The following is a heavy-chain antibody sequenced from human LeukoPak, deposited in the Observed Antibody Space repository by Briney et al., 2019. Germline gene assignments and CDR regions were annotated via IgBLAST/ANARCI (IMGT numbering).Heavy chain of an antibody. Sequence: GGSLRLSCAASGFTFSSYAMSWVRQAPGKGLEWVSAISGSGGSTYYADSVKGRFTISKDNSKNTLYLQMNSLRAEDTAVYYCAKSPGPLHYGMDVWGQGTTVTVSS. CDR1: GFTFSSYA. J-gene: IGHJ6*02. CDR3: AKSPGPLHYGMDV. CDR2: ISGSGGST. V-gene: IGHV3-23*01.